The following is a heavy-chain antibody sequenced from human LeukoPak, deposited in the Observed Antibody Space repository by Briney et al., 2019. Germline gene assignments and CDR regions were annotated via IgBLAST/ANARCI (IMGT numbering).Heavy chain of an antibody. Sequence: GGSLRLSCADSGFTFSGYWMNWVRQAPGKGLEWVSGTSDRGDYTYYADSVKGRFTISRDNSKNTLYLQMNSLRAEDTAVYYCASLGTDLDYWGQGTLVTVSS. D-gene: IGHD7-27*01. CDR3: ASLGTDLDY. V-gene: IGHV3-23*01. CDR2: TSDRGDYT. J-gene: IGHJ4*02. CDR1: GFTFSGYW.